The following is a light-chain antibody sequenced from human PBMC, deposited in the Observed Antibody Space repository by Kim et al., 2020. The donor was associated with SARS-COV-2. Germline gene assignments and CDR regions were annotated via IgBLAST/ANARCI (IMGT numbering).Light chain of an antibody. J-gene: IGKJ2*01. V-gene: IGKV1-39*01. CDR1: QTINNY. CDR2: ATS. Sequence: SASIGDRVSITCRASQTINNYLNWYQQKPGTAPKLLIFATSNLQTGVPARFSGSGSGTEFTLTINSLQREDFATYYCQQSSSAVHTFGQGTRLEI. CDR3: QQSSSAVHT.